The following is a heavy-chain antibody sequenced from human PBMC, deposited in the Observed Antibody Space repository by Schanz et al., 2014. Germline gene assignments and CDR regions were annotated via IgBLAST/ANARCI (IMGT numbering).Heavy chain of an antibody. CDR3: ARGFDFWDR. CDR1: GYAFTTYG. J-gene: IGHJ4*02. D-gene: IGHD3-3*01. Sequence: QVQLVQSGAEVKKPGASVRVSCKVSGYAFTTYGISWVRQAPGQGLEWMGWINGYNGHTLYAQKFQGRVTMTTDTSTSTSYMELTSLRFDDTAVYYCARGFDFWDRWGQGTLVIVSS. CDR2: INGYNGHT. V-gene: IGHV1-18*01.